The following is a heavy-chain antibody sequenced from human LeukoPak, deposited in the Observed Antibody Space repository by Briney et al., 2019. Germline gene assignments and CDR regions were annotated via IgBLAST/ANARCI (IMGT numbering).Heavy chain of an antibody. V-gene: IGHV3-30*09. CDR1: GFTFSSYA. J-gene: IGHJ6*04. D-gene: IGHD3-10*01. CDR2: ISYDGSNK. Sequence: PGGSLRLSWAASGFTFSSYAMHWVRQAPDKGLEWVAVISYDGSNKYYADSVKGRFAISRDNSKNTLYLQMNSLRAEDTAVYYCARDLLTETRLLWFGELKYGMDVWGKGTTVTVSS. CDR3: ARDLLTETRLLWFGELKYGMDV.